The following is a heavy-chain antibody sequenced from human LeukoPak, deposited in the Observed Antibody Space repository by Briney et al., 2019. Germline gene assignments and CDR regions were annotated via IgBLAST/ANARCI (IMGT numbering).Heavy chain of an antibody. CDR3: AKGGVWTRRYFDY. J-gene: IGHJ4*02. CDR2: INYSGGST. CDR1: GFNFSIYA. V-gene: IGHV3-23*01. D-gene: IGHD6-13*01. Sequence: PGGSLRLSCTASGFNFSIYAMSWVRQAPGKGLEWVSGINYSGGSTYYADSVKARFTISRDNSKNTLYLQMNSLRVEDTATYYCAKGGVWTRRYFDYWGQGTLVTVSS.